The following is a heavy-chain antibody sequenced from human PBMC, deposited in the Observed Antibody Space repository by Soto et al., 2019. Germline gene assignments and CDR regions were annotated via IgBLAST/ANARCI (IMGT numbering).Heavy chain of an antibody. Sequence: QVTLKESGPVLVKPTETLTLTCTVSGFSLSNPRMGVSWIRQPPGKPLEWLAHFFSDAERSYSASMQSRLTMSTDTSGSQVVLTMTNMDPVDTATYFCARMGADYKYYAMDVWGQGTTVTVSS. CDR2: FFSDAER. J-gene: IGHJ6*02. CDR1: GFSLSNPRMG. CDR3: ARMGADYKYYAMDV. V-gene: IGHV2-26*01.